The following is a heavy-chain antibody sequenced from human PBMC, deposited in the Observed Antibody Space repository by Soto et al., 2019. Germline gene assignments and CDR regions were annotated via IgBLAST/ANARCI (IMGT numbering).Heavy chain of an antibody. CDR3: ATSFRYFDN. Sequence: PVVLISVSCTASGCMSVATPLSWVRQAPGKGLEWVSTISGRGTNTYYADSVKGRFIISRDNLKNTVNLQMNGLGVEDTAIYYCATSFRYFDNWGQGTRVTV. CDR2: ISGRGTNT. CDR1: GCMSVATP. J-gene: IGHJ4*02. V-gene: IGHV3-23*01.